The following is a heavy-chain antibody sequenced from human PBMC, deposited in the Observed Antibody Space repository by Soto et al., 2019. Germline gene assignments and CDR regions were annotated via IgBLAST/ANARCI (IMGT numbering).Heavy chain of an antibody. J-gene: IGHJ4*02. CDR3: ARDRLRYFDPIGY. Sequence: GGSLRLSCAASGFTFSSYAMHWVRQAPGKGLEWVAVISYDGSNKYYADSVKGRFTISRDNSKNTLYLQMNSLRAEDTAVYYCARDRLRYFDPIGYWGQGTLVTVSS. CDR2: ISYDGSNK. V-gene: IGHV3-30-3*01. CDR1: GFTFSSYA. D-gene: IGHD3-9*01.